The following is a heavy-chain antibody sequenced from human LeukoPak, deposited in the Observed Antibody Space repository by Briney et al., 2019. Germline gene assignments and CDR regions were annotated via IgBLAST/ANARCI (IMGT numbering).Heavy chain of an antibody. Sequence: QTLSLTCAISGDSVSSNSAAWNWIRQSPSRGLEWLGRTYYRSKWYNDYAVSVKSRITINPDTSKNQFSLQLNSVTPEDTAVYYCARDSPLTTVTTFPYWYFDLWGRGTLVTVSS. CDR3: ARDSPLTTVTTFPYWYFDL. CDR1: GDSVSSNSAA. D-gene: IGHD4-17*01. CDR2: TYYRSKWYN. J-gene: IGHJ2*01. V-gene: IGHV6-1*01.